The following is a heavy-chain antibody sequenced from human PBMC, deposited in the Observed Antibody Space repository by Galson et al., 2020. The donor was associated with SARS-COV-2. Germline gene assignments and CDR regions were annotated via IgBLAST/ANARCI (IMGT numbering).Heavy chain of an antibody. CDR2: IYYSGIT. CDR1: GGSISSGGYY. J-gene: IGHJ2*01. D-gene: IGHD4-17*01. V-gene: IGHV4-31*03. Sequence: SETLSLTCTVSGGSISSGGYYWSWIRQHPGKGLEWIGYIYYSGITYYNPSLKSRVTISVDTSKNQFSLKLSSVTAADTAVYYCARVVTTRYWYFDLWGRGTLVTVSS. CDR3: ARVVTTRYWYFDL.